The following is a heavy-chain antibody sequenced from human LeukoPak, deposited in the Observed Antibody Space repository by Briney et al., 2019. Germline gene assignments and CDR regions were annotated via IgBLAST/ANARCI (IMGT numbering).Heavy chain of an antibody. CDR1: GGSFSGYY. CDR2: IVQSGRT. V-gene: IGHV4-34*12. J-gene: IGHJ4*02. Sequence: SETLSLTCSVYGGSFSGYYWTWIRQPPGKGLEWIGEIVQSGRTNYSPSLKGRVTLSVDTSKNQFSLKLSSVTAADTAVYYCARGSVLMGYASFDYWDQGALVTVSS. CDR3: ARGSVLMGYASFDY. D-gene: IGHD2-8*01.